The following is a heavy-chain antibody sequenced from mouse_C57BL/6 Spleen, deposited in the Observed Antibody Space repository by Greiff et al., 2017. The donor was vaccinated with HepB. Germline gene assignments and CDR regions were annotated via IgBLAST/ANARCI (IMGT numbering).Heavy chain of an antibody. Sequence: QVQLKQSGAELVRPGASVTLSCKASGYTFTDYEMHWVKQTPVHGLEWIGAIHPETGGTAYNQKFKGKAILTADKSSSTAYMELRSLTSEDSAVYYCTKGSPYFDYWGQGTTLTVSS. D-gene: IGHD1-1*01. J-gene: IGHJ2*01. CDR1: GYTFTDYE. V-gene: IGHV1-15*01. CDR2: IHPETGGT. CDR3: TKGSPYFDY.